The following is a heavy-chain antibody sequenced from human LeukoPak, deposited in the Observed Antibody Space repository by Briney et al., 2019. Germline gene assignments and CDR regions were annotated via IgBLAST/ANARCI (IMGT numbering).Heavy chain of an antibody. V-gene: IGHV3-21*01. CDR2: IGRTSTDK. Sequence: PGGSLRLSCAASGFTSNTYTMNGVRQAPGRGLEWVSSIGRTSTDKYYADSVRGRFTISRDNAENSLYVQVTSLRAKDRAVYYCVGGESRQYWGQGTLVTVSS. CDR3: VGGESRQY. J-gene: IGHJ4*02. D-gene: IGHD4-11*01. CDR1: GFTSNTYT.